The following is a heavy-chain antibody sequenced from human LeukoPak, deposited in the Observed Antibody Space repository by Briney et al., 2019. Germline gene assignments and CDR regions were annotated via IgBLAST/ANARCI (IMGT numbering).Heavy chain of an antibody. D-gene: IGHD3-10*01. V-gene: IGHV4-34*01. CDR2: INHRGGT. Sequence: PSETLSLTCAVFGXSFSGYSWTWIRQTPGKGLEWIGEINHRGGTNYNPSLKSRLTISVDTSKNQFSLNLTSVTAADTAVYYCASGVGEFFPDAFNIWGQGTMVGVFS. J-gene: IGHJ3*02. CDR3: ASGVGEFFPDAFNI. CDR1: GXSFSGYS.